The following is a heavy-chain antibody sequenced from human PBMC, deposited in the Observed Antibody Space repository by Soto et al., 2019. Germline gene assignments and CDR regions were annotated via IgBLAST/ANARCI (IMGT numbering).Heavy chain of an antibody. V-gene: IGHV3-23*01. CDR2: ITASVDTT. D-gene: IGHD5-12*01. Sequence: EVQLLESGGGLVQSGGSLTVSCTASGFVFSKYAVTWVRQAPGQGLEWVSAITASVDTTYYADSVKGRFTISRDNSRDNLFLHMSSLRADDTARYFCVRGIYPSSAGGPFDLWGQGTLVTVSS. CDR1: GFVFSKYA. J-gene: IGHJ4*02. CDR3: VRGIYPSSAGGPFDL.